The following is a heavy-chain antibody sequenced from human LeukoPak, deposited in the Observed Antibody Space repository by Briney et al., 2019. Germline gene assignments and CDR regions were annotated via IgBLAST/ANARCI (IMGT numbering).Heavy chain of an antibody. J-gene: IGHJ4*02. CDR3: AKYGGSGWVIDY. V-gene: IGHV4-59*08. Sequence: TSETLSLTCTVSGGSISNYYWTWIRQPPGKGLEWIGYIYYTGATSYNPSLKSRVTISVDTSKNQFSLKLTSLTAADTAVYYCAKYGGSGWVIDYWGQGTLVTVSS. D-gene: IGHD6-19*01. CDR2: IYYTGAT. CDR1: GGSISNYY.